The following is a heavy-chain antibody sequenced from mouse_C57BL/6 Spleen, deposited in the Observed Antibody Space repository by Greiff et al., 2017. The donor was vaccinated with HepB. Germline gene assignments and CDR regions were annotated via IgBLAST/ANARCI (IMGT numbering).Heavy chain of an antibody. CDR2: ISGGGGNT. CDR1: GFTFSSYT. J-gene: IGHJ1*03. V-gene: IGHV5-9*01. Sequence: EVMLVESGGGLVKPGGSLKLSCAASGFTFSSYTMSWVRQTPEKRLEWVATISGGGGNTYYPDSVKGRFTISRDNAKNTLYLQMSSLRSEDTALYYCARHSVSSRYFDVWGTVTTVTVSS. CDR3: ARHSVSSRYFDV.